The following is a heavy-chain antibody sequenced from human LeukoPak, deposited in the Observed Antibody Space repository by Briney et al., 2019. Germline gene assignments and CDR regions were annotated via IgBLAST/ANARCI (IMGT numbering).Heavy chain of an antibody. V-gene: IGHV3-23*01. J-gene: IGHJ3*02. D-gene: IGHD1-26*01. CDR3: ANGGSYPDAFDI. CDR2: ISGSGGST. CDR1: GFTFSSNA. Sequence: PGRCLRPSCAAAGFTFSSNAMSWARQAPGRGLEWVSAISGSGGSTYYADSVKGRFTISRDNSKNTLYLQMNSLRAEDTAVYYCANGGSYPDAFDIWGQGTMVTVSS.